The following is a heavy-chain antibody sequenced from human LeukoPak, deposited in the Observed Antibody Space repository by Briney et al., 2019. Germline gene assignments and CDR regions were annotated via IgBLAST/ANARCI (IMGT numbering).Heavy chain of an antibody. V-gene: IGHV4-61*02. J-gene: IGHJ4*02. D-gene: IGHD6-13*01. Sequence: SQTLSLTCTVSGGSISSGSYYWSWIRQPAGKGLEWIGRIYTSGSTNYNPSLKSRVTISVDTSKNQFSLKLSSVTAADTAVYYCARGQWIAAAGRFDYWGQGTLVTVSS. CDR3: ARGQWIAAAGRFDY. CDR2: IYTSGST. CDR1: GGSISSGSYY.